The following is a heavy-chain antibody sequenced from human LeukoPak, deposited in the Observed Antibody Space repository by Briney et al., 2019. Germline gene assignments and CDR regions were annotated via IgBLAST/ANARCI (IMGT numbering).Heavy chain of an antibody. D-gene: IGHD3-22*01. CDR1: GGTFSSYA. Sequence: ASVKVSCKASGGTFSSYATSWVRQAPGQGLEWMGGIIPIFGTANYAQKFQGRVTITADESTGTAYMELSSLRSEDTAVYYCAIFNSGYSPFDYWGQGTLVTVSS. J-gene: IGHJ4*02. V-gene: IGHV1-69*13. CDR2: IIPIFGTA. CDR3: AIFNSGYSPFDY.